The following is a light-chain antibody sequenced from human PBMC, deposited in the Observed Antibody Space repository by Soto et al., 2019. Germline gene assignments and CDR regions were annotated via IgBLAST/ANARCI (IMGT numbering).Light chain of an antibody. CDR3: QQYGRSPYT. CDR2: GAS. Sequence: EIVLTQSPGTLSLSPGERATLSCRASQSVSSSYLAWHQQKPGQAPRLLIYGASSRATGIPDRFSGSGSGTDFTLTISRLEPEDFAVYYCQQYGRSPYTFGQGNKLEIK. J-gene: IGKJ2*01. V-gene: IGKV3-20*01. CDR1: QSVSSSY.